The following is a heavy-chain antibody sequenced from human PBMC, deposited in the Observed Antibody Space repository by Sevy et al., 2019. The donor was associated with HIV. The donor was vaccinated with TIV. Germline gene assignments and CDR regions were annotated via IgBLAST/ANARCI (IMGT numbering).Heavy chain of an antibody. CDR2: VSFDASFK. CDR1: GLTFNIYP. CDR3: TTGRNGATFGY. Sequence: GGSLRLSCVASGLTFNIYPLNWVRQAPGKGLEWVAVVSFDASFKYYADFVKGRFTISRDNSKDTVFLQMDSLRDEDTGKYYCTTGRNGATFGYWGQGAQVTVSS. V-gene: IGHV3-30*04. J-gene: IGHJ4*02. D-gene: IGHD1-26*01.